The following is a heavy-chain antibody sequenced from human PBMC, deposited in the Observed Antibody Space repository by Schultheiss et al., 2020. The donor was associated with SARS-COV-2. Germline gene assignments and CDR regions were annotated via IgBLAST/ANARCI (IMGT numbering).Heavy chain of an antibody. V-gene: IGHV4-59*01. J-gene: IGHJ4*02. CDR1: GGSISSYY. CDR2: IYYSGST. D-gene: IGHD6-13*01. CDR3: ATDSIGSAGNHDY. Sequence: GSLRLSCTVSGGSISSYYWSWIRQPPGKGLEWIGYIYYSGSTNYNPSLKSRVTISVDTSKNQFSLKLSSVTAADTAVYYCATDSIGSAGNHDYWGQGTLVTVSS.